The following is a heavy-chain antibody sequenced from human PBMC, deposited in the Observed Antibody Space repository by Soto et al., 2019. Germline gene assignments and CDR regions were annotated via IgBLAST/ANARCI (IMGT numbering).Heavy chain of an antibody. V-gene: IGHV3-21*01. J-gene: IGHJ4*02. CDR2: ISGSSSQI. CDR3: ARGKDSGSFDY. D-gene: IGHD1-26*01. Sequence: GGSLRLSCAASAFTFSYYVMNWGRQAPGKGLEWVACISGSSSQIYYADSVKGRFTISRDNAKSSVYLQMTALRVEDTAIYYCARGKDSGSFDYWGQGTLVTVSS. CDR1: AFTFSYYV.